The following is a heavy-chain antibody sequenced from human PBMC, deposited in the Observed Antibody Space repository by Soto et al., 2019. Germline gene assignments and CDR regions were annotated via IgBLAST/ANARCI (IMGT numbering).Heavy chain of an antibody. CDR1: GGTFSSYA. CDR3: ARHLLGSPRDY. CDR2: IIPIFGTA. V-gene: IGHV1-69*06. Sequence: GASVKVSCKASGGTFSSYAISWVRQAPGQGLEWMGGIIPIFGTANYAQKFQGRVTVTADKSTSTAYMELSSLRSEDTAVYYCARHLLGSPRDYWGQGNLVTVSS. J-gene: IGHJ4*02.